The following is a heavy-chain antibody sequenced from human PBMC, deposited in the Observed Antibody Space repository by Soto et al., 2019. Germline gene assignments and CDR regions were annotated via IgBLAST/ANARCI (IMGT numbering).Heavy chain of an antibody. D-gene: IGHD3-16*02. V-gene: IGHV3-23*01. Sequence: GESLKISCAASGFTFSNHAMSWVRQAPGKGPEWVSAVSGSGSSTHYADSVKGRLTISRDNSKNTLYLQMNSLRAEDTAVYYCAKDRWDDYIWGTYRNNFYFDYWGQGTLVTVSS. CDR2: VSGSGSST. J-gene: IGHJ4*02. CDR3: AKDRWDDYIWGTYRNNFYFDY. CDR1: GFTFSNHA.